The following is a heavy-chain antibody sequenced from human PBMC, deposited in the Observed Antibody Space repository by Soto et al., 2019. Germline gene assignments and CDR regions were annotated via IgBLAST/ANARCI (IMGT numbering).Heavy chain of an antibody. V-gene: IGHV4-61*01. Sequence: SETLSLTCTVSGGSVSSGSYYWSWIRQPPGKGPEWIGYIYYSGTTNYNPSLKSRVTISVDTSKNQFSLTLSSVTAADTAVYYCARGSGAVPLWGQGTLVTVSS. CDR3: ARGSGAVPL. D-gene: IGHD6-19*01. J-gene: IGHJ4*02. CDR2: IYYSGTT. CDR1: GGSVSSGSYY.